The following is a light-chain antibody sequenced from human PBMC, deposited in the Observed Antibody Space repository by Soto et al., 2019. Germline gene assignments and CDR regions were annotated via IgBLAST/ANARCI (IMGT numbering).Light chain of an antibody. J-gene: IGKJ3*01. CDR1: QSFSSSY. CDR3: QHYGSALFT. V-gene: IGKV3-20*01. Sequence: EIVLTQSPGTLSLSPGERATISCRASQSFSSSYLAWYQQKPGQAPRLLIYGASSRATGIPDRFSGSGSGTYFTLTISSLEPEDFAVYYCQHYGSALFTFGPGTKVDVK. CDR2: GAS.